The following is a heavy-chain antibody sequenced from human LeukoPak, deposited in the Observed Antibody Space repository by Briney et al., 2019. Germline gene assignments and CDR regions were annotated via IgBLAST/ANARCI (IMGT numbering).Heavy chain of an antibody. Sequence: SETLSLTCTVSGGSTSSHYWSWIRQPPGKGLEWIGYIYYSGNTNYNPSLKSRVTISVDTSKNQFSLKLSSVTAADTAVYYCARDSHSYGYYYYYMDVWGKGTTVTVSS. CDR1: GGSTSSHY. D-gene: IGHD5-18*01. CDR3: ARDSHSYGYYYYYMDV. V-gene: IGHV4-59*11. J-gene: IGHJ6*03. CDR2: IYYSGNT.